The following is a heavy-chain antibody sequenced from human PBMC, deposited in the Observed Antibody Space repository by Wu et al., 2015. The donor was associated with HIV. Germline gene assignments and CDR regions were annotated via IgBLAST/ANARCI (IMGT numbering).Heavy chain of an antibody. CDR1: GYTFTSYG. Sequence: QVQLVQSGAEVKKPGASVKVSCKASGYTFTSYGISWVRQAPGQGLEWMGWISAYNGNTNYAQKLQGRVTMTTDTSTSTAYMELRSLRSDDTAVYYCASVLLGPGNNYYYYMDVWGKGTTVTVSS. D-gene: IGHD1-1*01. J-gene: IGHJ6*03. V-gene: IGHV1-18*01. CDR2: ISAYNGNT. CDR3: ASVLLGPGNNYYYYMDV.